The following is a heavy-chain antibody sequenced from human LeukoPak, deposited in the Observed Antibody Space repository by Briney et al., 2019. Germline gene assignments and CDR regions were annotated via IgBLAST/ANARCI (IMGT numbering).Heavy chain of an antibody. CDR1: GYTLTELS. CDR2: FDPEDGET. CDR3: ARDLFRHGSSDP. J-gene: IGHJ5*02. V-gene: IGHV1-24*01. Sequence: ASVKVSCKVSGYTLTELSIHWVRQAPGKGLEWMGDFDPEDGETIYAQKFQGRVTMTEDTSTDTAYMELSSLRSEDTAVYYCARDLFRHGSSDPWGQGALVTVSS. D-gene: IGHD1-26*01.